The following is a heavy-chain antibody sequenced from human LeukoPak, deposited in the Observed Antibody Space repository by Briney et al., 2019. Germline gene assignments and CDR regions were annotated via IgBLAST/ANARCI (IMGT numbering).Heavy chain of an antibody. CDR3: ARVDMDTNYYYGMDV. CDR2: ISAYNGNT. V-gene: IGHV1-18*01. CDR1: GYTFSNYI. D-gene: IGHD5-18*01. Sequence: ASVKVSCKASGYTFSNYIITWVRQAPGQGLEWTGWISAYNGNTNYAQKLQGRVTMTTDTSTSTAYMELRSLRSDDTAVYYCARVDMDTNYYYGMDVWGQGTTVTVSS. J-gene: IGHJ6*02.